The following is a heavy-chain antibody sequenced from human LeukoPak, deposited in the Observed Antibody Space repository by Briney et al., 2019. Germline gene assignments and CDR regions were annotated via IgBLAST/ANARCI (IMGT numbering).Heavy chain of an antibody. CDR3: TRDYYDSSGYHYLPDY. CDR2: ISYDGRKM. J-gene: IGHJ4*02. Sequence: GGSLRLSCVASGFTFSDYGIHWVRQAPGKGLEWVAVISYDGRKMKYADSVKGRFTISRDNSKDTLSLHMNTLRTEDTAVYYCTRDYYDSSGYHYLPDYWGQGTLVTVSS. V-gene: IGHV3-30*03. CDR1: GFTFSDYG. D-gene: IGHD3-22*01.